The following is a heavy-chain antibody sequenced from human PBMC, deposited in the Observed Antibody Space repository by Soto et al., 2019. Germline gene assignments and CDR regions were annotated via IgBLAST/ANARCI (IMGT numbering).Heavy chain of an antibody. Sequence: QVQLVESGGGVVQPGRSLRLSCAASGFTFSSYGMHWVRQAPGKGLEWVTIIWYDGNNKYYADSVKGRFTVSRDNSKNTLYLQMDSLRAEDTAVYYCASDSQKPLGYSYGEDWYFDLWGRGTLVTVSS. CDR1: GFTFSSYG. CDR2: IWYDGNNK. D-gene: IGHD5-18*01. V-gene: IGHV3-33*01. J-gene: IGHJ2*01. CDR3: ASDSQKPLGYSYGEDWYFDL.